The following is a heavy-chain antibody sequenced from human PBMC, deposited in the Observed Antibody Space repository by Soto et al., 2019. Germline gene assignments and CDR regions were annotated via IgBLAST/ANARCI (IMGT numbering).Heavy chain of an antibody. CDR2: ISGSGGST. CDR3: AKSLVRGVIISWSDY. Sequence: GGSLRLSCAASGFTFSTYDMHWVRQATGKGLEWVSAISGSGGSTYYADSVKGRFTISRDNSKNTLYLQMNSLRAEDTAVYYCAKSLVRGVIISWSDYWGQGTLVTVSS. CDR1: GFTFSTYD. D-gene: IGHD3-10*01. J-gene: IGHJ4*02. V-gene: IGHV3-23*01.